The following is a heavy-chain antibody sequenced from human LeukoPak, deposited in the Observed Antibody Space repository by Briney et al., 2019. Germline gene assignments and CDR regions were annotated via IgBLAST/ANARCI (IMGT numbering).Heavy chain of an antibody. CDR3: AKDYYDSSGYFEWYFDY. J-gene: IGHJ4*02. Sequence: GRPLRLSCAASGFTFSSYGMHWVRQAPGKGLEWVAVIWYDGSNKYYADSVKGRFTISRDNSKNTLYLKMNSLRAEDTAVYYCAKDYYDSSGYFEWYFDYWGQGTLVTVSS. CDR2: IWYDGSNK. D-gene: IGHD3-22*01. CDR1: GFTFSSYG. V-gene: IGHV3-30*18.